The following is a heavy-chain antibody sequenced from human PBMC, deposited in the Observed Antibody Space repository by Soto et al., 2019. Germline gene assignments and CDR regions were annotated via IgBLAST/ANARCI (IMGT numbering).Heavy chain of an antibody. CDR2: ISGSGGST. Sequence: EVQLLESGGGLVQPGVSLRLSCAAPGFTFSSYAMSWVRQPPGKGLEWVSAISGSGGSTYYADSVKGRFTISRDNSKNTLYLQMNSLRAEDTAVYYCARPDYYGSGSGHYWGQGTLVTVSS. CDR1: GFTFSSYA. J-gene: IGHJ4*02. V-gene: IGHV3-23*01. D-gene: IGHD3-10*01. CDR3: ARPDYYGSGSGHY.